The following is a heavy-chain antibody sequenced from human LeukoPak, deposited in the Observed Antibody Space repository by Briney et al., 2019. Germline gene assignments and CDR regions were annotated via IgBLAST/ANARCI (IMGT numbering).Heavy chain of an antibody. Sequence: PGGSLRLSCAASGFTFSRYSMNWVRQAPGKGLEWVSSISSSSSYIYYADSVKGRFTISRDNAKNSLYLQMNSLRAEDTAVFYCAKDPEDDFGDYLDYWGQGTLVTVSS. J-gene: IGHJ4*02. V-gene: IGHV3-21*04. CDR3: AKDPEDDFGDYLDY. CDR1: GFTFSRYS. D-gene: IGHD4-17*01. CDR2: ISSSSSYI.